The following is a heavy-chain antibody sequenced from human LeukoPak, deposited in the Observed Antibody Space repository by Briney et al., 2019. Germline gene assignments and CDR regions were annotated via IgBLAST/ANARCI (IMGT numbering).Heavy chain of an antibody. Sequence: GGSLRLSCAASGFTFSSYAMSWVRQAPGKGLEWVSGISGGGGDTYYADSVKGRFTISRDNSKNTLYLQMNSLRAEDTALYYCATTSGWYPKYFDYWGQGTLVTVSS. D-gene: IGHD6-19*01. V-gene: IGHV3-23*01. J-gene: IGHJ4*02. CDR3: ATTSGWYPKYFDY. CDR2: ISGGGGDT. CDR1: GFTFSSYA.